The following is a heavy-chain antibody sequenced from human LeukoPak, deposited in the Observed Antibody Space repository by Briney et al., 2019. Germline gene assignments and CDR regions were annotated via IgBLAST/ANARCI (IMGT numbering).Heavy chain of an antibody. CDR2: IYYSGST. CDR1: GRSISSGDYY. J-gene: IGHJ4*02. Sequence: SETLSLTCTVSGRSISSGDYYWSWIRQPPGKGLEWIGYIYYSGSTYYNPSLKSRVTISVDTSKNRFSLRLSSVTAADTAVYYCARDRQALFDYWGQGTLVTVSS. V-gene: IGHV4-30-4*08. CDR3: ARDRQALFDY.